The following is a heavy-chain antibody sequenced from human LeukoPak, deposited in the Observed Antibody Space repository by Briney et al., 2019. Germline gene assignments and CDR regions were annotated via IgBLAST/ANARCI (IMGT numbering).Heavy chain of an antibody. CDR2: ISAYNGNT. V-gene: IGHV1-18*01. CDR1: GYTFTSYG. Sequence: ASVKVSCKASGYTFTSYGISWVRQAPGQGLEWMGWISAYNGNTNYAQKFQGRVTITADESTSTAYMELSSLRSEDTAVYYCARSAMVRGVIYWFDPWGQGTLVTVSS. J-gene: IGHJ5*02. CDR3: ARSAMVRGVIYWFDP. D-gene: IGHD3-10*01.